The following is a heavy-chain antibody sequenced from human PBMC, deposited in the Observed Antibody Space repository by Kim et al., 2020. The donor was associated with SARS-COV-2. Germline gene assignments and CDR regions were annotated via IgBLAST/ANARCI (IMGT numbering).Heavy chain of an antibody. Sequence: SETLSLTCTVSGGSISSGGYYWSWIRQHPGKGLEWIGYIYYSGSTYYNPSLKSRVTISVDTSKNQFSLKLSSVTAADTAVYYCARGRYSSGWYSPYYYYYGMDVWGQGTTVTVSS. CDR1: GGSISSGGYY. CDR2: IYYSGST. J-gene: IGHJ6*02. D-gene: IGHD6-19*01. CDR3: ARGRYSSGWYSPYYYYYGMDV. V-gene: IGHV4-31*03.